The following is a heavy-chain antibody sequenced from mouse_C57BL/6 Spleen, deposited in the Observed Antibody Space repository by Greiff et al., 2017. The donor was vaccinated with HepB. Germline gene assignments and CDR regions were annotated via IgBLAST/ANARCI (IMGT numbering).Heavy chain of an antibody. V-gene: IGHV1-69*01. Sequence: QVQLQQPGAELVMPGASVKLSCKASGYTFTSYWMHWVKQRPGQGLERIGEIDPSDSYTNYNQKFKGKSTLTVDKSSSTAYMQLSSLTSEDSAVYYCARSEAMDYWGQGTSVTVSS. J-gene: IGHJ4*01. CDR2: IDPSDSYT. CDR3: ARSEAMDY. CDR1: GYTFTSYW.